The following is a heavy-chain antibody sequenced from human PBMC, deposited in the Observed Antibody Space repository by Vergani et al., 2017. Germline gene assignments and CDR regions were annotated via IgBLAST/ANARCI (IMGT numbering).Heavy chain of an antibody. J-gene: IGHJ1*01. D-gene: IGHD2-15*01. CDR3: ARISGGSAPYLHY. V-gene: IGHV3-30*02. CDR1: GFTFSSYG. Sequence: QVQLVESGGGVVQPGGSLRLSCAASGFTFSSYGMHWVRQAPGKGLEWVAFIRYDGSNKYCADSVKGRFTISRDNSKNTLYRQMNSLRDEDRGVYYCARISGGSAPYLHYWGQGTLVTVAS. CDR2: IRYDGSNK.